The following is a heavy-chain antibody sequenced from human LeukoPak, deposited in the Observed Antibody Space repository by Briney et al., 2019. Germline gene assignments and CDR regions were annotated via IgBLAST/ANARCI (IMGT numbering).Heavy chain of an antibody. V-gene: IGHV4-59*08. CDR1: GGSISSYY. CDR3: ARNYYGSGSYWGGHNWFDP. D-gene: IGHD3-10*01. Sequence: SETLSLTCTVSGGSISSYYWSWIRQPPGKGLEWIGYIYYSGSTNYNPSLKSRVTISVDTSKNQFSLKLSSVTAADTAVYYCARNYYGSGSYWGGHNWFDPWGQGTLVTVSS. J-gene: IGHJ5*02. CDR2: IYYSGST.